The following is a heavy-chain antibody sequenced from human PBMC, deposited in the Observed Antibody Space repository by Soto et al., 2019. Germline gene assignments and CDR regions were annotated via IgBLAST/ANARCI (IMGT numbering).Heavy chain of an antibody. V-gene: IGHV5-51*01. J-gene: IGHJ6*02. CDR3: ARAPGYSGYDGFYGMDV. CDR1: GYTFANYW. D-gene: IGHD5-12*01. CDR2: IYPAESET. Sequence: PGESLKISCKGSGYTFANYWIGWVRQRPGKGLDWVGIIYPAESETRYSPSFQGQVTISADTSIGTAYLQWSSLKASDTATYYCARAPGYSGYDGFYGMDVWGQGTTVTVSS.